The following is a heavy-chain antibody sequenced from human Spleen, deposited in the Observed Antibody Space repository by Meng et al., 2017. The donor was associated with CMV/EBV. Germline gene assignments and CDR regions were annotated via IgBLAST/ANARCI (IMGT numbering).Heavy chain of an antibody. CDR1: GSFSGYY. Sequence: GSFSGYYWSWIRQPPGKGLEWIGEINHSGSTNYNPSLKSRVTISVDTSKNQFSLKLSSVTSADTAVYYCARYGIYYYDSSGYSGFDSWGQGTLVTVSS. D-gene: IGHD3-22*01. V-gene: IGHV4-34*01. J-gene: IGHJ4*02. CDR2: INHSGST. CDR3: ARYGIYYYDSSGYSGFDS.